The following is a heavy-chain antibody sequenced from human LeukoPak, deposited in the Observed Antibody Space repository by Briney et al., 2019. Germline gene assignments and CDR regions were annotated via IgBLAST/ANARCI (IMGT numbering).Heavy chain of an antibody. CDR2: IYTSGST. D-gene: IGHD6-19*01. J-gene: IGHJ5*02. CDR1: GGSISSYY. CDR3: ARGGWYRGWFDP. V-gene: IGHV4-4*07. Sequence: KPSETLSLTXTVSGGSISSYYWSWIRQPAGKGMEWIGRIYTSGSTNYNPSLKSRVTMSVDTSKNQFSLKLSSVTAADTAVYYCARGGWYRGWFDPWGQGTLVTVSS.